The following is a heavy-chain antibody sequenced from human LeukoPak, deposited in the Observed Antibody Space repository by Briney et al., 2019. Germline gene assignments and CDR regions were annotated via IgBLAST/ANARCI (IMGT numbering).Heavy chain of an antibody. CDR3: ARSGSRGDASDI. J-gene: IGHJ3*02. CDR1: GLTFSRYW. Sequence: PGGSLRLSCAVSGLTFSRYWMSWVRQAPGKGLEWVANIKEDGSEKYYVDSVRGRVTISRDNAKNSLYLQMNSLRAEDTAVYYCARSGSRGDASDIWGQGTKVTVSS. V-gene: IGHV3-7*03. D-gene: IGHD5-12*01. CDR2: IKEDGSEK.